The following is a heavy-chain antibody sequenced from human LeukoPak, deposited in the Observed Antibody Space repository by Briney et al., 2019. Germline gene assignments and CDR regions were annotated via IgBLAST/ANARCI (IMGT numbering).Heavy chain of an antibody. V-gene: IGHV3-23*01. CDR2: ISGSGGST. CDR1: GFTFSSYA. J-gene: IGHJ4*02. Sequence: GGSLRLSCAASGFTFSSYAMSWVRQAPGKGLEWVSAISGSGGSTYYADSVEGRFTISRDNSKNTLYLQMNSLRAEDTAVYYCAKQGAKTGTTDGHNYWGQGTLVTVSS. D-gene: IGHD1-1*01. CDR3: AKQGAKTGTTDGHNY.